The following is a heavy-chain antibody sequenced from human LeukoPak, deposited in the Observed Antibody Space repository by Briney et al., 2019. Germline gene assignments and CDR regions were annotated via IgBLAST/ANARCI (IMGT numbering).Heavy chain of an antibody. Sequence: GGSLRLSCAASGFTFSSSWMTWVRQAPGKGLEWVASINQDGGEIHYVDSVKGRSTVSRDNVKNSVYLQMNSLRDEDTAVYYCARETRGVSFDYWGQGTLVTVSS. CDR2: INQDGGEI. CDR3: ARETRGVSFDY. CDR1: GFTFSSSW. J-gene: IGHJ4*02. V-gene: IGHV3-7*01. D-gene: IGHD2-2*01.